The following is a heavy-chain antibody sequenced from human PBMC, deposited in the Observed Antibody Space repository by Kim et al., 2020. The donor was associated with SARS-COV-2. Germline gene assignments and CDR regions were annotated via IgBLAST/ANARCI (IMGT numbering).Heavy chain of an antibody. V-gene: IGHV3-30*02. J-gene: IGHJ6*02. D-gene: IGHD6-13*01. Sequence: FTISRDNSKNTLYLQMNSLRAEDTAVYYCAKGGGVAAAGPEIDYYYGMDVWGQGTTVTVSS. CDR3: AKGGGVAAAGPEIDYYYGMDV.